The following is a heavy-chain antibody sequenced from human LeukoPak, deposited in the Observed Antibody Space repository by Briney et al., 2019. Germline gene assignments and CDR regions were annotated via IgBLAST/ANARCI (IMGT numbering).Heavy chain of an antibody. CDR1: GGSISSYY. Sequence: SETLSLTCTVSGGSISSYYWSWIRQPPGKGLEWIGYIYYSGSTNYNPSLKSRVTISVDTSKNQFSLKLSSVAAADTAVYYCARVTNGAVAFDYWGQGTLVTVSS. D-gene: IGHD6-19*01. CDR2: IYYSGST. CDR3: ARVTNGAVAFDY. V-gene: IGHV4-59*01. J-gene: IGHJ4*02.